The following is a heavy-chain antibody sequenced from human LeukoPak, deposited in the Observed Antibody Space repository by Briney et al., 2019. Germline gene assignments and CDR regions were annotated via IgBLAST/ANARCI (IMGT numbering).Heavy chain of an antibody. D-gene: IGHD1-26*01. CDR2: ISAYNGNT. J-gene: IGHJ6*03. V-gene: IGHV1-18*01. CDR1: GYTFTSYG. Sequence: ASVKVSCKASGYTFTSYGISWVRQAPGQGLEWMGWISAYNGNTNYAQKLQGRVTMTTDTSTSTAYMELRSLRSDDTAVYYCARDQYSGSYYAYYYYYMDVWGKGTTVTVSS. CDR3: ARDQYSGSYYAYYYYYMDV.